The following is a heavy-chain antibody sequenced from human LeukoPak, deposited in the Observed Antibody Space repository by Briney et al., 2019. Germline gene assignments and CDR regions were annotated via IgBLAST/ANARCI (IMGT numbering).Heavy chain of an antibody. V-gene: IGHV4-38-2*01. Sequence: SETLSLTCAVSGYSISSGYYWGWIRQPPGKGLEWIGSIYHSGSTYYNPSLKSRVTISVDTSKNQFSLKLSSVTAADTAVYYCASPPTSSGSYYEDAFDIWGQGTMVTVSS. D-gene: IGHD1-26*01. J-gene: IGHJ3*02. CDR1: GYSISSGYY. CDR2: IYHSGST. CDR3: ASPPTSSGSYYEDAFDI.